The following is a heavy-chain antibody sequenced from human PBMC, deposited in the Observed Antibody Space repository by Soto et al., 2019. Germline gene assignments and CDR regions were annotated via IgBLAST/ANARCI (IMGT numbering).Heavy chain of an antibody. D-gene: IGHD2-21*02. CDR2: ISYSGST. J-gene: IGHJ4*02. CDR1: RGSISSGDYY. CDR3: ARTSRSIVVVTAIPNYFDY. V-gene: IGHV4-31*03. Sequence: SETLSLTCTVSRGSISSGDYYWTWIRQHPGKALEWIGYISYSGSTYYNPSLKSRVTISVDTSRNQFSLKLRSATAADTAVYYCARTSRSIVVVTAIPNYFDYWGLGTLVTVSS.